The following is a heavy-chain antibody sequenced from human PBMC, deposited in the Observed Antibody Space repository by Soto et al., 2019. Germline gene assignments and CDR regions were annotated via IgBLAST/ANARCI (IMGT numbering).Heavy chain of an antibody. CDR3: ARSHLVGVVMT. CDR2: IYYSGST. CDR1: GGSISSADYC. V-gene: IGHV4-30-4*01. J-gene: IGHJ4*02. D-gene: IGHD3-22*01. Sequence: QVQLQESGPGLVKPSQTLSLTCSVSGGSISSADYCWSGIRQPPEKGLEWIGYIYYSGSTYYNPYLKSRVTISVDTSKSQFSLKLSSVTAADTAVYYCARSHLVGVVMTWGQGTLVTVSS.